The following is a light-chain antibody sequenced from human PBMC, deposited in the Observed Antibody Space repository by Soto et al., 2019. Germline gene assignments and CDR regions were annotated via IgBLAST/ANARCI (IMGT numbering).Light chain of an antibody. CDR3: QQSYSTPRT. V-gene: IGKV1-39*01. CDR2: AAS. CDR1: QSISSY. J-gene: IGKJ1*01. Sequence: DIHMTQSPSSLSASVGDRVTITCRASQSISSYLNWYQQKPGKAPKLLIYAASSLQSGVPPRFSGSGSGTDFTLTISSLQPEDFATYYCQQSYSTPRTFGQGTKV.